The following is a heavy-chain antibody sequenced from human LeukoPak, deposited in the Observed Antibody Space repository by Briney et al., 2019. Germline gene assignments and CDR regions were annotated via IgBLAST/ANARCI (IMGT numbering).Heavy chain of an antibody. CDR3: ARDLLATLITISQWGCDY. J-gene: IGHJ4*02. D-gene: IGHD2-15*01. CDR1: GFTFDEYG. Sequence: RPGGSLRLACAASGFTFDEYGMSWVRQAPGKGLEWVANIKQDGSEKYYVDSVKGRFTISRDNAKNSLYLQMNSLRAEDTAVYYCARDLLATLITISQWGCDYWGQGTLVTVSS. CDR2: IKQDGSEK. V-gene: IGHV3-7*01.